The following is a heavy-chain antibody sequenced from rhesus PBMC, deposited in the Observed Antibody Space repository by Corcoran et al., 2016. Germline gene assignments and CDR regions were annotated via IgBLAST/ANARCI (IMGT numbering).Heavy chain of an antibody. CDR3: ASNEDYYGYYYNV. D-gene: IGHD3-9*01. CDR1: GGSISSSY. Sequence: QLQLQESGPGLVKPSETLSVTCAVSGGSISSSYWSWIRQAPGKGLEWIGYIYGSGSSTNYNPSLNSRVTLSVDTSKNQLSLKLSSVTTADTAVYYCASNEDYYGYYYNVWGQGVLVTVSS. CDR2: IYGSGSST. V-gene: IGHV4-169*02. J-gene: IGHJ4*01.